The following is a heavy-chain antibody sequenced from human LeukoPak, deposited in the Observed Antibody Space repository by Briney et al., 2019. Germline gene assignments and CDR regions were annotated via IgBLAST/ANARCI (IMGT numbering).Heavy chain of an antibody. CDR1: GGSISGYY. CDR2: IHYSGKA. CDR3: ARFGVYYDMGV. Sequence: SETLSLTCTVSGGSISGYYWTWIRQPPGKGLEWIGQIHYSGKADYNPSLGSRITISVDTSKNQMSLKLSSVTAADTAVYYRARFGVYYDMGVWGQGTTVTVS. D-gene: IGHD3-16*01. J-gene: IGHJ6*02. V-gene: IGHV4-59*01.